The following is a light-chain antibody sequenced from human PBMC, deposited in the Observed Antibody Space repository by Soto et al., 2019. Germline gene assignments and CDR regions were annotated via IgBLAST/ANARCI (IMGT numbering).Light chain of an antibody. CDR3: QQYGGSPPFT. CDR2: GAS. Sequence: IVLTQSPGTLSLSPGERATLSCRASQSVSSSYLAWYQQKPGQAPRLLIYGASNRASGIPDRFSGGASGTGFTLTISRLEPEDFAVYFCQQYGGSPPFTFGQGTKVDIK. CDR1: QSVSSSY. V-gene: IGKV3-20*01. J-gene: IGKJ2*01.